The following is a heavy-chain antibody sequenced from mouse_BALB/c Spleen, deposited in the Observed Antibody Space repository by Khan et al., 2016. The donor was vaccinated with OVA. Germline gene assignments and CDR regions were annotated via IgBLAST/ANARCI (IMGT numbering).Heavy chain of an antibody. CDR2: ISYSGNT. CDR3: AKVYGGGFDY. CDR1: GYSITTDYA. D-gene: IGHD1-1*01. V-gene: IGHV3-2*02. J-gene: IGHJ2*01. Sequence: EVQLVESGPGLVKPSQSLSLTCTVTGYSITTDYAWNWIRQFPGNKLEWMGYISYSGNTKYNPSLKSRISITRDTSKNQFFLQLKSVTTEDTARYYCAKVYGGGFDYWGQGTTFTVAS.